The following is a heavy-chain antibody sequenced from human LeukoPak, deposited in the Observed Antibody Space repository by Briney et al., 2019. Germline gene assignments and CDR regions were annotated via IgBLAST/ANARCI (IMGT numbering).Heavy chain of an antibody. D-gene: IGHD6-13*01. J-gene: IGHJ5*02. V-gene: IGHV3-7*01. Sequence: GGSLRLSCAASGFTFSSYWMSWVRQAPGKGLEWVANIKQDGSERYYVDSVKGRFTISRDNAKNSLYLQMNTLRVEDTAVYYCAREYSRSTQNWFDPWGQGTLVTVSS. CDR2: IKQDGSER. CDR3: AREYSRSTQNWFDP. CDR1: GFTFSSYW.